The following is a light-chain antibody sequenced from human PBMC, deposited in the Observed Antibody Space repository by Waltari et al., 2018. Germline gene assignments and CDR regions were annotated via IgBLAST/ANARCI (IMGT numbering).Light chain of an antibody. V-gene: IGKV1-9*01. J-gene: IGKJ3*01. CDR1: QSISSY. CDR3: QQLKI. Sequence: DIQMTQSPSSLSASVGDRITITCRASQSISSYLAWYQQKPGKAPKLLIYAASTLQSGVPSRFSGSGSGTEFTLTISSLQPEDFATYYCQQLKIFGPGTKVDIE. CDR2: AAS.